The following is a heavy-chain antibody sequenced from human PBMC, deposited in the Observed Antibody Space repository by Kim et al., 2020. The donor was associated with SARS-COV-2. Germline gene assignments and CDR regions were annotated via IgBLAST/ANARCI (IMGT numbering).Heavy chain of an antibody. Sequence: AASRTGRFTITGNNSKNTLYLRMNTLRAEDTAVYYCARGLELTLYYFDYWGQGTLVTVSS. V-gene: IGHV3-33*01. J-gene: IGHJ4*02. D-gene: IGHD1-26*01. CDR3: ARGLELTLYYFDY.